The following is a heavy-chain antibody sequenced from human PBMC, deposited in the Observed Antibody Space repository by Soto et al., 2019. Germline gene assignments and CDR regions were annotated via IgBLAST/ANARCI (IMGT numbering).Heavy chain of an antibody. Sequence: SETLSLTCTVSGGSISSGGYYWSWIRQHPGKGLEWIGYIYYSGSTYYNPSLKSRVTISVDTSKNQFSLKLSSVTAADTAVYYCARSDGWGSTLDYWGQGTLVTVS. CDR2: IYYSGST. J-gene: IGHJ4*02. CDR1: GGSISSGGYY. V-gene: IGHV4-31*03. D-gene: IGHD2-2*01. CDR3: ARSDGWGSTLDY.